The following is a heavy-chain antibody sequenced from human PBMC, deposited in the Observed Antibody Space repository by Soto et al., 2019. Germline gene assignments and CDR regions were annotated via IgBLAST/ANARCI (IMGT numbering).Heavy chain of an antibody. CDR3: ARWSSDVVLLPAAIKEGFAS. Sequence: QVRLVQSGAEVKEPWSSVKVSCRASGGTISRSAISWVRQAPEQGLQRMGGIMASLSSIHYAQTFQGRISITADESTSIAFLELSRLRSEDTASYYCARWSSDVVLLPAAIKEGFASWGQGTLVTVSS. D-gene: IGHD2-2*01. CDR1: GGTISRSA. J-gene: IGHJ4*02. CDR2: IMASLSSI. V-gene: IGHV1-69*01.